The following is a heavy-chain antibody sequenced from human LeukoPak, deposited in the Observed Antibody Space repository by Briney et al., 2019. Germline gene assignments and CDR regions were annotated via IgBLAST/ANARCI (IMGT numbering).Heavy chain of an antibody. CDR3: ARGIGGYDTSGTPKDWFDP. V-gene: IGHV3-48*04. D-gene: IGHD3-22*01. Sequence: GGSLRLSCADSDFTFSTYAMNWVRQAPGKGLEWVSYISPKSNSKYYADSVKGRFTISRDNAKNSLYLQMNSLRAEDTAVYYCARGIGGYDTSGTPKDWFDPWGQGTLVTVSS. CDR2: ISPKSNSK. CDR1: DFTFSTYA. J-gene: IGHJ5*02.